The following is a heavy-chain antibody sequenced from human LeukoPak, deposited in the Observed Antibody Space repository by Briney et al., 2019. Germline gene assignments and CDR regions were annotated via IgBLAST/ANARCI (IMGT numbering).Heavy chain of an antibody. CDR3: ATADRLAVLRFLEWFPFDY. Sequence: GASVKVSCKASGGTFSSHAISWVRQAPGQGLEWMGGIIPIFGTAKYAQKFQGRVTITADESTSTAYMELSSLRSEDTAVYYCATADRLAVLRFLEWFPFDYWGQGTLVTVSS. CDR1: GGTFSSHA. J-gene: IGHJ4*02. CDR2: IIPIFGTA. D-gene: IGHD3-3*01. V-gene: IGHV1-69*13.